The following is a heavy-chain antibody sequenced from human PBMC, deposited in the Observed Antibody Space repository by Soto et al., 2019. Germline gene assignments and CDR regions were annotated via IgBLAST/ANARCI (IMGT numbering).Heavy chain of an antibody. Sequence: GGSLRLSCTASGLPHNNFAMMWVRQAPGKGLECVAGIYGSGGGIQYADSVKGRFTISRDNSRSTVYLQMTDLRADDTALYYCAKDAVYNDGLWLMDHWGQGTQVTVSS. CDR1: GLPHNNFA. J-gene: IGHJ4*02. CDR3: AKDAVYNDGLWLMDH. V-gene: IGHV3-23*05. D-gene: IGHD2-21*01. CDR2: IYGSGGGI.